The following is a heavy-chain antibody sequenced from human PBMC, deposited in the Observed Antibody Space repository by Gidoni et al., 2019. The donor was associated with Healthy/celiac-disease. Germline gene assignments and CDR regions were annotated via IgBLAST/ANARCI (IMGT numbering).Heavy chain of an antibody. Sequence: QVQLVQSGAEVKKPGASVKVSCKASGYTFTGYYMHCVRQAPGQGLEWMGWINPNRGGTNYAQKFQGRVTMTRDTSISTAYMELSRLRSDDTAVYYCAREYYYDSSGYYPVYYYYGMDVWGQGTTVTVSS. V-gene: IGHV1-2*02. CDR2: INPNRGGT. CDR3: AREYYYDSSGYYPVYYYYGMDV. CDR1: GYTFTGYY. J-gene: IGHJ6*02. D-gene: IGHD3-22*01.